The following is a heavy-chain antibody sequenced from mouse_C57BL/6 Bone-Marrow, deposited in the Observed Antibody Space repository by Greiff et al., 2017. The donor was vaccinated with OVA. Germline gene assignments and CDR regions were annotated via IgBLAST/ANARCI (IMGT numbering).Heavy chain of an antibody. CDR2: ISNGGGST. CDR3: ARLPPYYGSYYAMDY. J-gene: IGHJ4*01. V-gene: IGHV5-12*01. Sequence: EVKLVESGGGLVQPGGSLKLSCAASGFTFSDYYMYWVRQTPEKRLEWVAYISNGGGSTYYPDTVKGRFTISRDNAKNTLYLQMSRLKSEDTAMYYCARLPPYYGSYYAMDYWGQGTSVTVSS. CDR1: GFTFSDYY. D-gene: IGHD1-1*01.